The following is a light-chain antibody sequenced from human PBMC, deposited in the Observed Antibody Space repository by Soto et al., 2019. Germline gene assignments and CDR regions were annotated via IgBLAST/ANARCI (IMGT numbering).Light chain of an antibody. CDR3: QSYESSLSGFVV. Sequence: QSVLTQPPSVSGAPGQRVTISCTGSSSNIGAGYDVHWYQQLPGTAPKLLIYGHNNRPSGVPDRFAGSKSGTSASLAITGLQAEAEAEYYCQSYESSLSGFVVFGGGTKLTVL. V-gene: IGLV1-40*01. CDR2: GHN. CDR1: SSNIGAGYD. J-gene: IGLJ2*01.